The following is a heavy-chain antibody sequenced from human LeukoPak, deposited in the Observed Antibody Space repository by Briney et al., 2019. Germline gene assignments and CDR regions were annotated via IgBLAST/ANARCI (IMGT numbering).Heavy chain of an antibody. V-gene: IGHV4-34*01. CDR1: GGSFSGYY. CDR2: INHSGST. D-gene: IGHD5-18*01. Sequence: SETLSLTCAVYGGSFSGYYWSWIRQPPGKGLEWIGEINHSGSTNYNPSLKSRVTISVDTSKNQFSLKLSSVTAADTAVYYCARGYSYGFNYWGQGTLVTVSS. J-gene: IGHJ4*02. CDR3: ARGYSYGFNY.